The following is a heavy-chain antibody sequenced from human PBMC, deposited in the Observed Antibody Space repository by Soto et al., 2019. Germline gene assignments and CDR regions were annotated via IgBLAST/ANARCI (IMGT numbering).Heavy chain of an antibody. CDR1: GDSFNNYI. CDR2: IIPVFRTE. J-gene: IGHJ1*01. CDR3: ARAASPHPWMSEPGAEFLQR. D-gene: IGHD1-1*01. Sequence: QVQLAQSGAEVKKPGSSVKVSCRASGDSFNNYIFSWVRQAPGQGLEWVGGIIPVFRTERYAQKFEGRVTITADKGKASVYREVRGLTSEDTAVYYCARAASPHPWMSEPGAEFLQRWGLGTLLIVSS. V-gene: IGHV1-69*14.